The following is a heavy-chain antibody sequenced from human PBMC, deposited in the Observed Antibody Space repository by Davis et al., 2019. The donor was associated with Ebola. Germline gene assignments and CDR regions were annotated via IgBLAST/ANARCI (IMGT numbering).Heavy chain of an antibody. D-gene: IGHD2-8*02. CDR1: GFVFSSYV. J-gene: IGHJ3*02. CDR2: LGFSADT. CDR3: VKTRSNWWNDALEI. Sequence: GGSLRLSCAASGFVFSSYVMSWVRRAPGKGLEWVSTLGFSADTYYADSGKGRFTISRDNSKNTLDLQMNSLRPEDTAVYYCVKTRSNWWNDALEIWGRGTMVIVSS. V-gene: IGHV3-23*01.